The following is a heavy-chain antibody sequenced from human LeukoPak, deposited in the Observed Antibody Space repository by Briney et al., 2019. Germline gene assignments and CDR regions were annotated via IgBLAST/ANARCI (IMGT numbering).Heavy chain of an antibody. J-gene: IGHJ4*02. CDR2: VYYSGIT. Sequence: PSETLSLTCSVSGASISGYYYNWIRQPPGKGLEWIGYVYYSGITNFNPSLKSRVTMSVDTSKNQFSLKVSSVTAADTVVYYCARVLLSSGYSMWGQGTLVTVSS. D-gene: IGHD3-22*01. CDR1: GASISGYY. V-gene: IGHV4-59*01. CDR3: ARVLLSSGYSM.